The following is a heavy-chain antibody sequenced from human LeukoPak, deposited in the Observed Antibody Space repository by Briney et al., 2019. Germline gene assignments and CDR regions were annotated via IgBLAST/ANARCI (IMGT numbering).Heavy chain of an antibody. Sequence: ASVKVSCKASGYPFSNYDINWVRQAPGQGLEWMGWINPNSGGTNYAQKFQGRVAMTTDTSTSTAYMELRSLRSDDTAVYYCARRTYSSSSSIFDYWGQGTLVTVSS. J-gene: IGHJ4*02. CDR1: GYPFSNYD. CDR2: INPNSGGT. D-gene: IGHD6-6*01. CDR3: ARRTYSSSSSIFDY. V-gene: IGHV1-18*01.